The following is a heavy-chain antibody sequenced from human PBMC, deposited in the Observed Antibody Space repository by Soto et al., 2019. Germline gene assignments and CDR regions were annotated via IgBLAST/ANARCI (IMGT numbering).Heavy chain of an antibody. Sequence: GESLKISCKGSGCSFTSYWIGWVRQMPGKGLEWMGIIYPGDSDTRYSPSFQGQVTISADKSISTAYLQWSSLKASDSAMYYCARHIGAYYDNNGYPYFDYWGQGTRVTVSS. CDR1: GCSFTSYW. V-gene: IGHV5-51*01. J-gene: IGHJ4*02. D-gene: IGHD3-22*01. CDR3: ARHIGAYYDNNGYPYFDY. CDR2: IYPGDSDT.